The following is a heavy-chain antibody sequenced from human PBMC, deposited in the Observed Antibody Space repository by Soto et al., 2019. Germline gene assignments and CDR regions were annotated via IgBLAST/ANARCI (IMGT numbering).Heavy chain of an antibody. J-gene: IGHJ4*02. V-gene: IGHV3-23*01. Sequence: EVQLLESGGDLVQPGGSLRLSCAASGFTFRGDAMSWVRQAPGKGLEWVSVFESGGSIYYADSVKGRFIISRDYAKNTVYLQMNSLRAEDTAVYYCARAGVTPDFFDYWGQGTLVTVSS. CDR3: ARAGVTPDFFDY. D-gene: IGHD2-21*02. CDR2: FESGGSI. CDR1: GFTFRGDA.